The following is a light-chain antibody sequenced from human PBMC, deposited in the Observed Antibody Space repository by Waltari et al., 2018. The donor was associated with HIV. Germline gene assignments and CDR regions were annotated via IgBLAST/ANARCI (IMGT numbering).Light chain of an antibody. CDR2: RAS. CDR3: QQYNNWPPWT. V-gene: IGKV3-15*01. J-gene: IGKJ1*01. Sequence: ETVMTQSPATLSVSPGESATLSCRASQSVLYKVAWFQQKPGQAPRLLIHRASTRATGVPDRFSGSGSGTEFTLTISSLQSEDFAVYYCQQYNNWPPWTFGQGTKVEIK. CDR1: QSVLYK.